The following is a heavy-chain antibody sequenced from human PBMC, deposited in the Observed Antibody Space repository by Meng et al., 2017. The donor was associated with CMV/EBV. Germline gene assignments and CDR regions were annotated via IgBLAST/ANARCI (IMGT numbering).Heavy chain of an antibody. J-gene: IGHJ4*02. CDR1: GFTFSSYS. CDR2: ISSSSSYI. CDR3: QLVRQAMDY. D-gene: IGHD6-13*01. Sequence: GGSLRLSCAASGFTFSSYSMNWVRQAPGKGLEWVSSISSSSSYIYYADPVKGRFTISRDNAKNSLYLQMNSLRAEDTAVYYCQLVRQAMDYWGQGTLVTVSS. V-gene: IGHV3-21*01.